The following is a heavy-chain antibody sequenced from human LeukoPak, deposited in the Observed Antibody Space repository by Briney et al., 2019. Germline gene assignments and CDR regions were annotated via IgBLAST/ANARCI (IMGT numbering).Heavy chain of an antibody. CDR2: ISPSGST. J-gene: IGHJ4*02. D-gene: IGHD6-13*01. CDR3: ALSPLGAAGTWSGLFDY. Sequence: SETLSLTCAVSGYSISSGYYWGWIRQPPGKGLEWIGSISPSGSTFYNPYLKSRVTISVDTSKNQFSLQLRSVTAADTAVYYCALSPLGAAGTWSGLFDYWGQGTLVTVSS. CDR1: GYSISSGYY. V-gene: IGHV4-38-2*01.